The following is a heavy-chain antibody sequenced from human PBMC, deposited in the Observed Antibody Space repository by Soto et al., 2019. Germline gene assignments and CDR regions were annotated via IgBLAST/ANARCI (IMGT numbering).Heavy chain of an antibody. J-gene: IGHJ6*02. D-gene: IGHD3-10*01. CDR3: ARGAEPTMVRGVIVVYYYYGTDG. CDR2: INHSGST. CDR1: GGSFSGYY. Sequence: SETLSLTCGVYGGSFSGYYWSWIRQPPGKGLEWIGEINHSGSTNYNPSLKSRVTISVDTSKNQFSLKLSSVTAADTAVYYCARGAEPTMVRGVIVVYYYYGTDGWGQGTTVT. V-gene: IGHV4-34*01.